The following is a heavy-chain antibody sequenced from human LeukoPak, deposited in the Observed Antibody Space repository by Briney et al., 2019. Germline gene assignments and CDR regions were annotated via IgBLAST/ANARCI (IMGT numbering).Heavy chain of an antibody. D-gene: IGHD3-10*01. CDR1: GDPISSGDYF. CDR3: ARLGDLGMDV. CDR2: IYHTGST. J-gene: IGHJ6*02. Sequence: SQTLSLTYNVSGDPISSGDYFWSWVRQPPGKGLEWVGYIYHTGSTYYNPSLKSRIVLTVDTSKNQFSLKLTSVTVADTAMYFCARLGDLGMDVWGQGTTVTVS. V-gene: IGHV4-30-4*01.